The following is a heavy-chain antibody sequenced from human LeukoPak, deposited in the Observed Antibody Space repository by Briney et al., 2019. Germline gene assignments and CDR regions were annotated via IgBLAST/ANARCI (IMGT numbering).Heavy chain of an antibody. J-gene: IGHJ3*02. V-gene: IGHV4-59*08. CDR3: ARQGYDILTGYIDAFDI. CDR2: IPYSGST. D-gene: IGHD3-9*01. CDR1: GGSISSYY. Sequence: SETLSLTCTVSGGSISSYYWSWIRQPPGKGLEWIGYIPYSGSTNYNPSLKSRVTISIDTSKNQFSLKLRSVTAADTAIYYCARQGYDILTGYIDAFDIWGQGTMVTVSS.